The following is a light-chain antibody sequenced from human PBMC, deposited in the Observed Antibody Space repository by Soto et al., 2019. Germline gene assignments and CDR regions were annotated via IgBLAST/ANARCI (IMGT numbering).Light chain of an antibody. CDR3: QQSYSTPRT. CDR2: DAS. V-gene: IGKV1-39*01. CDR1: QSISSW. Sequence: DIQLTQSPSTLSASVGDRVTISFRASQSISSWLAWYQQKPGKAPKLLIYDASSLESGVPSRFSGSGSGTDFTLTISSLQPEDFATYYCQQSYSTPRTFGQGTKVDIK. J-gene: IGKJ1*01.